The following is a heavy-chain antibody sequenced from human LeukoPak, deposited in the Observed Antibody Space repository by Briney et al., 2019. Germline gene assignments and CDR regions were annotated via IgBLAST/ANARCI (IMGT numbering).Heavy chain of an antibody. CDR3: ATAAPPGYYYYYMDV. D-gene: IGHD1-14*01. J-gene: IGHJ6*03. CDR2: FDPEDGET. Sequence: TLXXXSMHWVRQAPGKGLEWMGGFDPEDGETIYAQKFQGRVTMTEDTSTDTAYMELSSLRSEDTAVYYCATAAPPGYYYYYMDVWGKGTTVTVSS. V-gene: IGHV1-24*01. CDR1: TLXXXS.